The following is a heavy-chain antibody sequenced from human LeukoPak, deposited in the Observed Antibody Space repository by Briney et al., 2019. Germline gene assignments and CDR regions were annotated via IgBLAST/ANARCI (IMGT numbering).Heavy chain of an antibody. CDR1: GFTFSSYA. V-gene: IGHV3-23*01. CDR2: ISGSGGST. D-gene: IGHD1-26*01. Sequence: PGRSLRLSCAASGFTFSSYAMHWVRQAPGKGLEWVSAISGSGGSTYYADSVKGRFTISRDNSKNTLYLQMNSLRAEDTAVYYCAKELWMGATTYYFDYWGQGTLVTVSS. J-gene: IGHJ4*02. CDR3: AKELWMGATTYYFDY.